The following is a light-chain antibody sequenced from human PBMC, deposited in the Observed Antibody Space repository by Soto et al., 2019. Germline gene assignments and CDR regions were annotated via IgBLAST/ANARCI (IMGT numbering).Light chain of an antibody. CDR1: QSVSSN. V-gene: IGKV3D-15*01. CDR3: RQYNNWPPLT. Sequence: EIVLTQSPGTLSLSAGEGATLSCRASQSVSSNLAWYQQKLGQAPRLLIYGASTRATGIPARFSGSGSGTEFTLTISSLQSEDFAVYYCRQYNNWPPLTFGGGTKV. J-gene: IGKJ4*01. CDR2: GAS.